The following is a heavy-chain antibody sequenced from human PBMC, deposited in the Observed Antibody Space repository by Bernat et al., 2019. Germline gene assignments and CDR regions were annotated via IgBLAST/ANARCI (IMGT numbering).Heavy chain of an antibody. V-gene: IGHV4-39*01. Sequence: QLQLQESGPGLVKPSETLSLTCTVSGGSISSSSYYWGWIRQPPGKGLEWIGSIYYSGSTYYNPSLKSRVTISVDTSKNQFSLKLSSVTAADTAVYYGARSLEAARGLNWFDPWGQGTLVTVSS. CDR2: IYYSGST. D-gene: IGHD3/OR15-3a*01. CDR1: GGSISSSSYY. CDR3: ARSLEAARGLNWFDP. J-gene: IGHJ5*02.